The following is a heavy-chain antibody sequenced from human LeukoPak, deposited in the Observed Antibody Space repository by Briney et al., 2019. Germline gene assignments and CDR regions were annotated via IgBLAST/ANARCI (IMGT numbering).Heavy chain of an antibody. D-gene: IGHD6-19*01. CDR3: ARLRRKQWTAFDY. V-gene: IGHV4-34*01. CDR1: GGSFSGYY. J-gene: IGHJ4*02. Sequence: PSETLSLTCAVYGGSFSGYYWSWIRQPPGKGLEWIGEINHSGSTNYNPSLKSRVTISVDTSKNQFSLKLSSVTAADTAVYYCARLRRKQWTAFDYWGQGTLVTVSS. CDR2: INHSGST.